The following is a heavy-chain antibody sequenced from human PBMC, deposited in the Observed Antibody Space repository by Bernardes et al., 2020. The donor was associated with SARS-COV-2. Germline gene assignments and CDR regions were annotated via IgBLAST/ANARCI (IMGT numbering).Heavy chain of an antibody. CDR1: GFTFSSYW. CDR3: ARDQEWELLKHVGWD. V-gene: IGHV3-7*04. D-gene: IGHD1-26*01. Sequence: GGSLRLSCAASGFTFSSYWMSWVRQAPGKGLEWVANIKQDGSEKYYVDSVKGRFTISRDNAKNSLYLQMNSLRAEDTAVYYCARDQEWELLKHVGWDWGQGTLVTVSS. CDR2: IKQDGSEK. J-gene: IGHJ4*02.